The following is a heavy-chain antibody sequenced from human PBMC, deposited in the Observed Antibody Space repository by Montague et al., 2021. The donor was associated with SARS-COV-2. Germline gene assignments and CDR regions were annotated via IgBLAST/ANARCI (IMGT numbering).Heavy chain of an antibody. V-gene: IGHV4-61*02. CDR2: ISISGST. CDR3: ARDIAVAGRFDY. D-gene: IGHD6-19*01. CDR1: GGSISSGSYY. J-gene: IGHJ4*02. Sequence: TLSLTCTVSGGSISSGSYYWSWIRQPAGKGLEWIGRISISGSTNYNPSLKSRVTISVDTSKNQISLKLSSVTAADTAVYYCARDIAVAGRFDYWGQGTLVTVSS.